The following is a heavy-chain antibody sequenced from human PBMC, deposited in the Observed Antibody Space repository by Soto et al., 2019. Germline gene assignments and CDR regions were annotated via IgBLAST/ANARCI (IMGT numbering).Heavy chain of an antibody. CDR2: IIPIFGTA. J-gene: IGHJ4*02. CDR1: GGTFSSYA. D-gene: IGHD3-10*01. Sequence: SVKVSCKASGGTFSSYAISWVRQAPGQGLEWMGGIIPIFGTANYAQKFQGRVTITADESTSTAYMELSSLRSEDTAVYYCASDMSGSGSYSYWGQGTLVTVSS. CDR3: ASDMSGSGSYSY. V-gene: IGHV1-69*13.